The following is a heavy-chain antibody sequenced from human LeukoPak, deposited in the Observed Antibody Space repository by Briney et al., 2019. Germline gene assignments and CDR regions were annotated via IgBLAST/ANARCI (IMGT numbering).Heavy chain of an antibody. D-gene: IGHD3-10*02. Sequence: GPLRLSCAASGFTFSSYAMNWVRQSPGKGLEWIGEIWHSGTTNYRPSLKSRVTILVDKSKNQFSLKLRSVTAADTAVYYCARDKAGAMFDWGQGTLVTVSS. CDR3: ARDKAGAMFD. J-gene: IGHJ4*02. CDR1: GFTFSSYAM. CDR2: IWHSGTT. V-gene: IGHV4-4*02.